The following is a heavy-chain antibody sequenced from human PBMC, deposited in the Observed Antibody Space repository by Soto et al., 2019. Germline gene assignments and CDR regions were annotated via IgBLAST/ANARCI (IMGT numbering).Heavy chain of an antibody. CDR3: ARLRGNYYYYCYMDV. D-gene: IGHD4-4*01. J-gene: IGHJ6*03. CDR1: GGSISTRDYF. Sequence: SETLSLTCTVSGGSISTRDYFWGWVRQHPGKGLEWIGYIFYSGSTYYNPSLQSRLTISVDTSKNQFSLRLASVTAADTAVYYCARLRGNYYYYCYMDVWGKGTTVTVSS. CDR2: IFYSGST. V-gene: IGHV4-31*03.